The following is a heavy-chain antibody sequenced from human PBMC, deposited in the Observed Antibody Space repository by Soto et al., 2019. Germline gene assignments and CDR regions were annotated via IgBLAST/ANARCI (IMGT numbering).Heavy chain of an antibody. J-gene: IGHJ6*02. CDR3: ARGLNYYASGRPSYGREG. CDR2: TYYRSKWYN. Sequence: SQTLSLTCPISGDSVSSNSAAWNWIRQSPSRGLEWLGRTYYRSKWYNDYAVSVESRITINPDPSKNQFSLQLNSVTPEDTAIYYCARGLNYYASGRPSYGREGWGQGTTVTV. CDR1: GDSVSSNSAA. D-gene: IGHD3-10*01. V-gene: IGHV6-1*01.